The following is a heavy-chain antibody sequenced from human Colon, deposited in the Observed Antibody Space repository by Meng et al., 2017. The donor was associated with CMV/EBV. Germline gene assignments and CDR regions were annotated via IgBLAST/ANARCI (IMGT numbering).Heavy chain of an antibody. J-gene: IGHJ5*02. CDR1: GFSPNTSGVG. V-gene: IGHV2-5*02. CDR3: ARTFYYASLAWFDP. Sequence: QITLKESGPTLVKPTQTLTLTCTFSGFSPNTSGVGVAWIRQPPGKALEWLALIYWDGDKRYSPSLQSRLTIAKDTSKNQVALTMTNVAPVDTGTYYCARTFYYASLAWFDPWGQGTLVTVSS. D-gene: IGHD3-10*01. CDR2: IYWDGDK.